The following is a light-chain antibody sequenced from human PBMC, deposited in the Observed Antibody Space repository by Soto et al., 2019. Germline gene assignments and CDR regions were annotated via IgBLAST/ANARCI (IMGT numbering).Light chain of an antibody. CDR3: KQLASYPLT. J-gene: IGKJ4*01. V-gene: IGKV1-8*01. Sequence: AIRMTQSPSSLSASTGDRVTITCRASQGISSYLAWYQQKPGKAPKLLIYAAYTLQSGVQSRFSGSGSGTDFTLTIRSLQPEDFATYCCKQLASYPLTFGGGTKVDI. CDR1: QGISSY. CDR2: AAY.